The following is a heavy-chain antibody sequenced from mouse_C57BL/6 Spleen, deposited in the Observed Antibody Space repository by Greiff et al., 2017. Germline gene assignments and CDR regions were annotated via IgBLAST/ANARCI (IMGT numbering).Heavy chain of an antibody. J-gene: IGHJ2*01. CDR1: GYTFTDYY. Sequence: VQLQQSGPELVKPGASVKISCKASGYTFTDYYMNWVKQSHGKSLEWIGDINPNNGGTSYNQKFKGKATLTVDKSSSTAYMELRSLTSEDSAVYYCARGGVITTAFGYWGQGTTLTVSS. CDR3: ARGGVITTAFGY. CDR2: INPNNGGT. D-gene: IGHD1-1*01. V-gene: IGHV1-26*01.